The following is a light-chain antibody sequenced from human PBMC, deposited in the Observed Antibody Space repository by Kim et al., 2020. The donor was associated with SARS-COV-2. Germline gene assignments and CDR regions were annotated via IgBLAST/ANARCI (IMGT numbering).Light chain of an antibody. CDR1: QRISSH. V-gene: IGKV1-39*01. J-gene: IGKJ2*01. CDR2: AAS. Sequence: DIQMTQSPSSLSASVGDRVTITCRASQRISSHLNWYQQKPGKAPKLLIYAASSLQSGVPSRFSGSGSGTDFTLTISSLQPEDFATYYCQQSYSTPPTFGQGTKLEI. CDR3: QQSYSTPPT.